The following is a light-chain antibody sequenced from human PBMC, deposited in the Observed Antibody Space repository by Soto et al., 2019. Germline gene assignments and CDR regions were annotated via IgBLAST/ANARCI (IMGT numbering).Light chain of an antibody. J-gene: IGKJ5*01. Sequence: EIVLTQSPGTLSLSPGERATLSCRASQSVSSSYLTWYQQKPGQAPRLLMYGASNRATGIPDRFSGSGSGTDFTLTISRLEPEDSAVYYCQHYGTSSITFGQGTRLETK. V-gene: IGKV3-20*01. CDR2: GAS. CDR1: QSVSSSY. CDR3: QHYGTSSIT.